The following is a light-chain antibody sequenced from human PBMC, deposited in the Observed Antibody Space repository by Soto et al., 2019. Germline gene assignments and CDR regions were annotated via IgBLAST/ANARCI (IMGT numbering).Light chain of an antibody. CDR3: QQYGSSPLT. Sequence: EIVLTQSPGTLSLSPGERATLSFRASQSVSRIYLAWYQQKPDQAHRLLIYGASSRDTGIPDRFSGSGSGTDFTLTISRMEPEECAVYYCQQYGSSPLTFGGWTTVEIK. V-gene: IGKV3-20*01. J-gene: IGKJ4*01. CDR1: QSVSRIY. CDR2: GAS.